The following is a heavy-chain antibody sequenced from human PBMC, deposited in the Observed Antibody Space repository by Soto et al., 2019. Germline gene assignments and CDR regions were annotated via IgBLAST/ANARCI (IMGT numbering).Heavy chain of an antibody. J-gene: IGHJ4*02. CDR3: AKDLTIFGVVIEYFDY. V-gene: IGHV3-23*01. CDR2: ISGSGGST. D-gene: IGHD3-3*01. Sequence: GGSLRLSCAASGFTFSSYAMSWVRQAPGKGLEWVSAISGSGGSTYYADSVKGRFTISRDNTKNTLYLQMNSLRAEDTALYYCAKDLTIFGVVIEYFDYWGQGTLVTVSS. CDR1: GFTFSSYA.